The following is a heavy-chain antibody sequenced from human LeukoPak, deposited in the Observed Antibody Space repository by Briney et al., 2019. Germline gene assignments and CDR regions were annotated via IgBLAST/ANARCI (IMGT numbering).Heavy chain of an antibody. CDR3: ARTVVVVAATPLDYFDY. CDR1: GGSISSGGYY. CDR2: IYYSGST. D-gene: IGHD2-15*01. Sequence: SQTLSLTCTVSGGSISSGGYYWSWIRQPPGKGLEWIGYIYYSGSTYYNPSLKRRVTISVDTSKNQFSLKLSSVTAAGTAVYYCARTVVVVAATPLDYFDYWGQGTLVTVSS. J-gene: IGHJ4*02. V-gene: IGHV4-31*03.